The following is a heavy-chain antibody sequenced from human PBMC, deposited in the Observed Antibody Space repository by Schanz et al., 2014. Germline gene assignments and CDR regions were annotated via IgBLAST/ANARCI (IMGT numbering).Heavy chain of an antibody. CDR2: INTDTGNP. V-gene: IGHV7-4-1*02. J-gene: IGHJ4*02. CDR3: ARHERFEELSXXXX. D-gene: IGHD3-10*01. Sequence: QVQLVQSGSQLKKPGASVKISCKASGYIFTSYALNWVRQAPGQGLEWMGYINTDTGNPTAAQGFTGRFVFSLDTXXXXAYLQINSLRPXXXXXXFCARHERFEELSXXXXWGQGTRVTVSS. CDR1: GYIFTSYA.